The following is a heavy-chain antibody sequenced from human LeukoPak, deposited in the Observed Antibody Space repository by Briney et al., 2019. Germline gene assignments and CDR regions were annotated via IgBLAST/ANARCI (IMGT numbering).Heavy chain of an antibody. J-gene: IGHJ6*03. CDR1: GYSISNGYY. CDR3: AKKDYYYMDV. V-gene: IGHV4-38-2*02. Sequence: SETLSLTCTVSGYSISNGYYWGWIRQPPGKGLEFIGSVYHGGNTYYKASLKSRVTISLDKSKNQFSLKLNSVTAADTAVYYCAKKDYYYMDVWGKGTTVTVSS. CDR2: VYHGGNT.